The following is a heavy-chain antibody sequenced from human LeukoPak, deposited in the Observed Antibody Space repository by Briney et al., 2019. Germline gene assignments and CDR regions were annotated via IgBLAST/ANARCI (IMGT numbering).Heavy chain of an antibody. CDR3: TRAYGSGRNWFDP. D-gene: IGHD3-10*01. CDR1: GFTFGGYA. V-gene: IGHV3-49*05. Sequence: KPGRSLRLSCTASGFTFGGYAMSWFRQAPGKGLEWVGFIRSKAYGGTTEYAASVKGRFTISRDDSKSIAYLQMNSLKTEDTAVYYCTRAYGSGRNWFDPWGQGTLVTVSS. CDR2: IRSKAYGGTT. J-gene: IGHJ5*02.